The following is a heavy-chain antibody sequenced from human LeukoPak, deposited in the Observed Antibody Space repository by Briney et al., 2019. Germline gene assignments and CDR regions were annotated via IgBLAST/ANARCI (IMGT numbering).Heavy chain of an antibody. CDR3: ARAPYDSSGYYYG. CDR2: ISSSSSYI. J-gene: IGHJ4*02. CDR1: GFTFSSYS. Sequence: GGSLRLSCAASGFTFSSYSMNWVRQAPGKGLEWVSSISSSSSYIYYADSVKGRFTISKDNAKNSLYLQMNSLRAEDTAVYYCARAPYDSSGYYYGWGQGTLVTVSS. D-gene: IGHD3-22*01. V-gene: IGHV3-21*01.